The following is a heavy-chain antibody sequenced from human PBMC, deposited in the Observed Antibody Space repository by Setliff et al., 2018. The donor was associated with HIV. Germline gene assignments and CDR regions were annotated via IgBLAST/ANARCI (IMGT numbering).Heavy chain of an antibody. CDR3: ARGGFNHAFDI. D-gene: IGHD2-15*01. CDR2: VNNDGTDT. V-gene: IGHV3-74*01. CDR1: GFTFNSYW. J-gene: IGHJ3*02. Sequence: GGSLSLSCVASGFTFNSYWMYWVRQAPGKGLVCVSRVNNDGTDTIYADSVKGRFTISRDNAKSTVYLQMGSLSADDTAVSYCARGGFNHAFDIWGQGTMVTVSS.